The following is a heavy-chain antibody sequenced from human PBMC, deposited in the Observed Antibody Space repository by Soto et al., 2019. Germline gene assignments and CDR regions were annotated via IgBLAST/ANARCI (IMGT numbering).Heavy chain of an antibody. J-gene: IGHJ2*01. V-gene: IGHV3-23*01. D-gene: IGHD2-8*02. Sequence: GGSLRLSCAASGFTFSSYAMSWVRQAPGKGLEWVSVIHSDGNTYHSGSVWGRFTISRDNSKNTVFLQMNSLSAEDTAVYFCARIGGVAGLPQNFDLWGRGXLVTVSS. CDR1: GFTFSSYA. CDR2: IHSDGNT. CDR3: ARIGGVAGLPQNFDL.